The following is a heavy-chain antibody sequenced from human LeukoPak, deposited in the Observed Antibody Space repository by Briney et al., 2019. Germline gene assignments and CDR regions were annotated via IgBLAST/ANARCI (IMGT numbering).Heavy chain of an antibody. V-gene: IGHV3-21*01. J-gene: IGHJ4*02. CDR3: ARGVVGSTSGGDTGDY. D-gene: IGHD2-2*01. CDR2: ILSSSSYI. Sequence: GFRRPPCAASGFTFSSYSMNWVRQAPGKGLEWVSSILSSSSYIYYADSLKGRFTISRDTAKNSLYLHMNSLRGEDTAVYYCARGVVGSTSGGDTGDYWGQGTLVTVSS. CDR1: GFTFSSYS.